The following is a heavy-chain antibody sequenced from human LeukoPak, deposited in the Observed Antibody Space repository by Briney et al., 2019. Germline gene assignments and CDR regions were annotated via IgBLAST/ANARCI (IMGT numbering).Heavy chain of an antibody. V-gene: IGHV3-53*01. CDR1: GFTVSSNY. D-gene: IGHD1-26*01. J-gene: IGHJ4*02. CDR2: IYSGGTT. Sequence: PGGSLRLSCATSGFTVSSNYMSWVRQAPGRGLEWVSVIYSGGTTYYADSVKGRFTVSRDSSKNTLYLQMNSLRAEDTAVYYCASGGRYSGSYSVVDYWGQGTLVTVSS. CDR3: ASGGRYSGSYSVVDY.